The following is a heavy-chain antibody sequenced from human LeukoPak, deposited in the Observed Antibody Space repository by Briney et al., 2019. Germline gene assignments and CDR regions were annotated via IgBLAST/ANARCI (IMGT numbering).Heavy chain of an antibody. J-gene: IGHJ4*02. D-gene: IGHD5-18*01. CDR1: GFTFSSYW. Sequence: GGFLRLSCAASGFTFSSYWMHWVRHGPGKGLVWVSRINSDGSSTTYAESVKGRFTISRDTPKNTLYLQMNSLSARHTAVFYCARGSYGDGYWGQGTLGTVSS. V-gene: IGHV3-74*01. CDR3: ARGSYGDGY. CDR2: INSDGSST.